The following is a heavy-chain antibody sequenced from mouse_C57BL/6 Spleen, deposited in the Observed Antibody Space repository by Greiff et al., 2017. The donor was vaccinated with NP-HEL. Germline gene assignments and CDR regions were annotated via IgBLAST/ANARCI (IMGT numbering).Heavy chain of an antibody. V-gene: IGHV1-80*01. CDR1: GYAFSTYW. J-gene: IGHJ2*01. CDR3: ARWATVAGYCDY. CDR2: IYPGDGDT. D-gene: IGHD1-1*01. Sequence: VQLVQSGAELVKPGASVKISCKASGYAFSTYWMNWVKQRPGKGLEWIGQIYPGDGDTNYNGKFKGKATLTADKSSSTAYMQLSSLTSEDSAVYFCARWATVAGYCDYWGQGTTLTVSS.